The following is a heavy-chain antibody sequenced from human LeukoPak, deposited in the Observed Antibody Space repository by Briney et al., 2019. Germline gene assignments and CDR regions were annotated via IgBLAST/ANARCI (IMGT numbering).Heavy chain of an antibody. J-gene: IGHJ6*02. Sequence: PSETLSLTCTVSVGSISTYYWSWIRRSPRKGLEGSGYIYYSVSTSDNPSLKSPVTISVYLSKNQFSLKLRSVTASDTAVYYCARCERITIFGVVIAYYYYGMDVWGQGTTVTVSS. D-gene: IGHD3-3*01. V-gene: IGHV4-59*12. CDR1: VGSISTYY. CDR3: ARCERITIFGVVIAYYYYGMDV. CDR2: IYYSVST.